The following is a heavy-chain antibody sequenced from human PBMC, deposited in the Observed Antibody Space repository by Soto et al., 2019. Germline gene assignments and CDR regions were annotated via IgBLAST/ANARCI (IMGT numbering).Heavy chain of an antibody. V-gene: IGHV1-18*01. Sequence: VASVKVSCKASGYTFSNYGISWVRQAPGQGLEWMGWISTYNVNRNYAQKLQGRVTMTADTSTNAAYMELRSLRSDDTAVYYCARTRDSGSYYVFGDFDSWGQGTLVTAPQ. CDR1: GYTFSNYG. D-gene: IGHD1-26*01. J-gene: IGHJ4*02. CDR3: ARTRDSGSYYVFGDFDS. CDR2: ISTYNVNR.